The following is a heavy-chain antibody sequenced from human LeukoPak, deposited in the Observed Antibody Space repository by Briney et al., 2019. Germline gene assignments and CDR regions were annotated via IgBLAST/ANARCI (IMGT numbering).Heavy chain of an antibody. J-gene: IGHJ4*02. CDR3: ARGRNYGSGNYVFDY. D-gene: IGHD3-16*01. CDR2: ISGRGDSS. V-gene: IGHV3-23*01. Sequence: PGGSLRLSCAGSGFTFSNFGMSWVRQAPGKGPEWVARISGRGDSSNYADSVKGRFTISRGNLKSTVDLQMDSLRADDTALYYCARGRNYGSGNYVFDYWGQGTLVTVSS. CDR1: GFTFSNFG.